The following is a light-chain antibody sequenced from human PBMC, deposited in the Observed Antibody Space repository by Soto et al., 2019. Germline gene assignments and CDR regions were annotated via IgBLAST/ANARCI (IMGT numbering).Light chain of an antibody. CDR2: YVN. V-gene: IGLV2-11*01. CDR3: CSYAGNYSLI. J-gene: IGLJ2*01. CDR1: KTDVGTYNY. Sequence: QSALTQPRSMSGSPGQSVTISCTGTKTDVGTYNYVAWYQQHPGKAPKLMIYYVNKRPSGVPGRFSGSKSGNTASLTISGLQAEDEADYHCCSYAGNYSLIFGGGTKLTVL.